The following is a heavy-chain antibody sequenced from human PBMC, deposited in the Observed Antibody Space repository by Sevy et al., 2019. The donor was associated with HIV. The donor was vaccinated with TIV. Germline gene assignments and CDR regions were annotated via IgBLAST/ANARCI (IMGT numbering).Heavy chain of an antibody. Sequence: GSLRLSCAASGFIFSDYTLHWVRQAPGTGLEWVAVISYDGSFTYYADSVEGRFTISRDNSKNTLFLQINSLRHEDTAVYYCARSQSSSWHYFDYWGQGTLVTVSS. D-gene: IGHD6-13*01. CDR2: ISYDGSFT. J-gene: IGHJ4*02. CDR1: GFIFSDYT. CDR3: ARSQSSSWHYFDY. V-gene: IGHV3-30*04.